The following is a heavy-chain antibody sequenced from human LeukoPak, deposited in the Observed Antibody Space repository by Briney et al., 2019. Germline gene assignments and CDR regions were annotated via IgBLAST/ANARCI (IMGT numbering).Heavy chain of an antibody. CDR2: ISSSSSTI. D-gene: IGHD6-13*01. V-gene: IGHV3-48*01. Sequence: TGGSLRLSCAASGFTFSSFSMNWVRQAPGKGLEWVSYISSSSSTIYYADSVKGRFTISRDNAKNSLYLQMNSLRAEDTAAYYCARDRDYSSSWYSVYDAFDIWGQGTMVTVSS. J-gene: IGHJ3*02. CDR3: ARDRDYSSSWYSVYDAFDI. CDR1: GFTFSSFS.